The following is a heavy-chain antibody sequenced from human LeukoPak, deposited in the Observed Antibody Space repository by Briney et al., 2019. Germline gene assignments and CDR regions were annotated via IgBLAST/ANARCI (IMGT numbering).Heavy chain of an antibody. V-gene: IGHV4-30-4*08. Sequence: SQTLSLTCTVSGGSISSGDYCWSWIRQPPGKGLEWIGYIYYSGSTYYNPSLKSRVTISVDTSKNQFSLKLSSVTAADTAVYYCALTEVVAATPYYWGQGTLVTVSS. D-gene: IGHD2-15*01. J-gene: IGHJ4*02. CDR3: ALTEVVAATPYY. CDR2: IYYSGST. CDR1: GGSISSGDYC.